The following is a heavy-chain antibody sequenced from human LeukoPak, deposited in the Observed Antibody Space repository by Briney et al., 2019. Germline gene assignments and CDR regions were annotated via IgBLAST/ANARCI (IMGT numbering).Heavy chain of an antibody. J-gene: IGHJ6*03. CDR3: ASLGYCSGGSCYPDYYYYMDV. CDR1: GFTFSSYS. V-gene: IGHV3-21*01. D-gene: IGHD2-15*01. Sequence: RGSLRLSCAASGFTFSSYSMNWVRQAPGKGLEWVSSISSSSSYIYYADSVKGRFTISRDNAKNSLYLQMNSLRAEDTAVYYCASLGYCSGGSCYPDYYYYMDVWGKGTAVPVSS. CDR2: ISSSSSYI.